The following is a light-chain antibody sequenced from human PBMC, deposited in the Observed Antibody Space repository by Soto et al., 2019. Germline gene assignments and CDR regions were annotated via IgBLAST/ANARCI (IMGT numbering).Light chain of an antibody. CDR2: GTS. CDR3: QQYDTSPWT. V-gene: IGKV3-20*01. CDR1: QSISSSY. Sequence: EIVLTQSPGTLSLSPGERATLSCRASQSISSSYLAWYQQKPGQAPRLLIYGTSNSDTGIPDRFSGSGSGTDFTLTISRLEPEDFSVYYCQQYDTSPWTFGQGTKVEIK. J-gene: IGKJ1*01.